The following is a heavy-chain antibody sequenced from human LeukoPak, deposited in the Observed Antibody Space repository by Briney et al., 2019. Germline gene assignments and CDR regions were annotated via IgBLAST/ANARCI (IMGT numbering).Heavy chain of an antibody. CDR3: AKHERWLQFYYYYYYMDV. V-gene: IGHV3-23*01. D-gene: IGHD5-24*01. CDR1: GFTFSSYA. CDR2: ISGSGGST. Sequence: PGGSLRFSCAASGFTFSSYAMSWVRQAPGKGLEWVSAISGSGGSTYYADSVKGRFTISRDNSKNTLYLQMNSLRAEDTAVYYCAKHERWLQFYYYYYYMDVWGKGTTVTVSS. J-gene: IGHJ6*03.